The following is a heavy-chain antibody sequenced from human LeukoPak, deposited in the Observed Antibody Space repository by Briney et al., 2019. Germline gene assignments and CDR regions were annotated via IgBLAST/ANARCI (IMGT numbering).Heavy chain of an antibody. D-gene: IGHD2-8*01. CDR2: ISGFSSYI. CDR3: ARDLGYCTNGVCYSAPFDY. CDR1: GFTFSTYS. Sequence: GGSLRLSCAASGFTFSTYSMNWVRQAPGKGLEWVSSISGFSSYIYYADSVKGRFTTSRVNAKNSLYLQMNSLRAEDTAVYYCARDLGYCTNGVCYSAPFDYWGQGTLVTVSS. V-gene: IGHV3-21*01. J-gene: IGHJ4*02.